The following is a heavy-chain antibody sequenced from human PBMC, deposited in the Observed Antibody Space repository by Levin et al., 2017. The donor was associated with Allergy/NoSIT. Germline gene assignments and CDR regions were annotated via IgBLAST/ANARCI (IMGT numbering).Heavy chain of an antibody. CDR2: IKSKTDGGTT. CDR3: TTVDPPFSLIAALGDAFDI. CDR1: GFTFSNAW. D-gene: IGHD6-6*01. V-gene: IGHV3-15*01. J-gene: IGHJ3*02. Sequence: GGSLRLSCAASGFTFSNAWMSWVRQAPGKGLEWVGRIKSKTDGGTTDYAAPVKGRFTISRDDSKNTLYLQMNSLKTEDTAVYYCTTVDPPFSLIAALGDAFDIWGQGTMVTVSS.